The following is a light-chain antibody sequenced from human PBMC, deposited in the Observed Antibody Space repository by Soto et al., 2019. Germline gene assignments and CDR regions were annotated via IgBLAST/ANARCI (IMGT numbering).Light chain of an antibody. CDR1: QSVGGNF. CDR2: GAS. CDR3: HHYCSSPWT. Sequence: EIVLTQSPGTLSLSPGERATLSCRASQSVGGNFLAWYQQTPGQAPRLLIYGASNRATGIPDRFSGSGSGTDFTLTIGRLEPEDFVLYYCHHYCSSPWTFGQGTEVEIK. J-gene: IGKJ1*01. V-gene: IGKV3-20*01.